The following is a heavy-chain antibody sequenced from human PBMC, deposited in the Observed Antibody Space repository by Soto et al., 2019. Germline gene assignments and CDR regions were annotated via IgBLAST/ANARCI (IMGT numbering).Heavy chain of an antibody. D-gene: IGHD2-15*01. Sequence: ASVKVSCKASGYTVTSYAMHCVRQAPGQMLEWMGWINAGNGNTKYSQKFQGRVTITRDTSASTAYMELSSLRSEDTAVYYCARVFYCSGGSCYLYFDYWGQGTLVTVSS. CDR1: GYTVTSYA. CDR2: INAGNGNT. CDR3: ARVFYCSGGSCYLYFDY. J-gene: IGHJ4*02. V-gene: IGHV1-3*01.